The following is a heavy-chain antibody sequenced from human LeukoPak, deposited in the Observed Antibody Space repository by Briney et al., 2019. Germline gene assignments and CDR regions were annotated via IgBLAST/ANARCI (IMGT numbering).Heavy chain of an antibody. CDR1: GASFSGYY. D-gene: IGHD1-26*01. CDR3: ASALLRGWFDP. J-gene: IGHJ5*02. Sequence: SETLSLTCAVYGASFSGYYCSWIRQPPGKGLEWNGEINHSGSTNYNPSLKSRATISVDTSKDQFSLKLSSVTAADTAVYYCASALLRGWFDPWGQGTLVTVSS. CDR2: INHSGST. V-gene: IGHV4-34*01.